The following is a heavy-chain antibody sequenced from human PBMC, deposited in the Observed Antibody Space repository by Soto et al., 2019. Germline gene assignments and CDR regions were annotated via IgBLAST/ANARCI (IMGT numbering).Heavy chain of an antibody. CDR1: GGTFSSYA. CDR3: ARSLYGDYVLNYYYGMDV. D-gene: IGHD4-17*01. CDR2: IIPIFGTA. Sequence: QVQLVQSGAEVKKPGSSVKVSCKASGGTFSSYAISWVRQAPGQGLEWMGGIIPIFGTANYAQKFQGRVTITADKSTSTAYMELSSLRSEDTALYYCARSLYGDYVLNYYYGMDVWGQGTTVTVSS. J-gene: IGHJ6*02. V-gene: IGHV1-69*06.